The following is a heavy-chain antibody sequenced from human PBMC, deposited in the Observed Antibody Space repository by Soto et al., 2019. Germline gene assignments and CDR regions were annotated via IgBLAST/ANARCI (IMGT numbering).Heavy chain of an antibody. V-gene: IGHV1-18*01. CDR2: ISAYNGNT. CDR3: ARDRSPSRITMIVAGGL. D-gene: IGHD3-22*01. Sequence: ASVKVSCKASGYTFTSYAISWVRQAPGQGLEWMGWISAYNGNTNYAQKLQGRVTMTTDTSTSTAYMELRSLRSDDTAVYYCARDRSPSRITMIVAGGLWGQGALVTVSS. CDR1: GYTFTSYA. J-gene: IGHJ4*02.